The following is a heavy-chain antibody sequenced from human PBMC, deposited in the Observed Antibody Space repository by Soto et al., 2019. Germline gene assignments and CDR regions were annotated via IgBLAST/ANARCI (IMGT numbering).Heavy chain of an antibody. CDR3: ARDRVESGYPEYFQH. Sequence: GGSLRLSCAASGFTFDDYDMRWVRQAPGKGLEWVSGINWNGGSTGYAGSVKGRFTISRDNSKNTLYLQMNSLRAEDTAVYYCARDRVESGYPEYFQHWGQGTLVTVSS. J-gene: IGHJ1*01. D-gene: IGHD3-22*01. V-gene: IGHV3-20*04. CDR2: INWNGGST. CDR1: GFTFDDYD.